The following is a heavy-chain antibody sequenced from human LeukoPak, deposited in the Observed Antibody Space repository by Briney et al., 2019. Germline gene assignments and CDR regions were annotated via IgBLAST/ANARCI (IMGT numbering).Heavy chain of an antibody. V-gene: IGHV1-69*05. CDR3: ARVTVTTTIEHY. Sequence: ASVKVSCKASGGTFSSYAISWVQQAPGQGLEWMGGIIPIFGTANYAQKFQGRVTITTDESTSTAYMELSSLRSEDTAVYYCARVTVTTTIEHYWGQGTLVTVSS. CDR2: IIPIFGTA. J-gene: IGHJ4*02. D-gene: IGHD4-17*01. CDR1: GGTFSSYA.